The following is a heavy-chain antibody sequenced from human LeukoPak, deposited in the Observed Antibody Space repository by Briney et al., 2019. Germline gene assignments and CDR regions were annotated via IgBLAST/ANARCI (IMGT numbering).Heavy chain of an antibody. Sequence: SETLSLTCTVSGGSISSSSYYWGWIRQPPGKGLEWIGSIYYSGSTYYNPSLKSRVTVSVDTSKNQFSLKLSSVTAADTAVYYCARHEFMTGDLDYWGQGTLVTVSS. J-gene: IGHJ4*02. CDR3: ARHEFMTGDLDY. D-gene: IGHD3-9*01. CDR2: IYYSGST. V-gene: IGHV4-39*07. CDR1: GGSISSSSYY.